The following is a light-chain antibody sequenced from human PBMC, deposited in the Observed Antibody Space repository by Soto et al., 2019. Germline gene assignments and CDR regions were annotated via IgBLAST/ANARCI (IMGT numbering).Light chain of an antibody. CDR1: QSVSSY. CDR2: DAS. J-gene: IGKJ1*01. CDR3: QQRSTRWT. Sequence: EIVLTQSAATLSLSPGERATLSCRASQSVSSYLAWYQQKPGQAPRLLIYDASNRATGIPARFSGSGSGTDFTLTISSLEREDFAVYYCQQRSTRWTFGQGTKVEIK. V-gene: IGKV3-11*01.